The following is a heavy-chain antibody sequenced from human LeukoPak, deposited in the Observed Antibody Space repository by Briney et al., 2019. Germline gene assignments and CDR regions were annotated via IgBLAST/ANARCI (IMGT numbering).Heavy chain of an antibody. J-gene: IGHJ5*02. CDR3: AKDYSKTSYYGSGTYYRPNWFDP. CDR1: GFTFSSYG. CDR2: IRYDGSNK. V-gene: IGHV3-30*02. Sequence: GGSLRLSCAASGFTFSSYGMHWVRQAPGKGLEWVAFIRYDGSNKYYADSVKGRFTISRDNSKNTLYPQMNSLRAEDTAVYYCAKDYSKTSYYGSGTYYRPNWFDPWGQGTLVTVSS. D-gene: IGHD3-10*01.